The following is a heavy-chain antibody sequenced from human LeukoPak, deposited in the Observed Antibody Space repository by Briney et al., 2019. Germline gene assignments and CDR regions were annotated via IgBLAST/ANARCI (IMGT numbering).Heavy chain of an antibody. CDR2: ISGDGGST. CDR3: AKDLTPVVAATHYYYYGMDV. V-gene: IGHV3-43*02. Sequence: GGFLRLSCAASGFTFDDYAMHWVRQAPGKGLEWVSLISGDGGSTYYADSVKGRFTISRDNSKNSLYLQMNSLRTEDTALYYCAKDLTPVVAATHYYYYGMDVWGQGTTVTVSS. D-gene: IGHD2-15*01. CDR1: GFTFDDYA. J-gene: IGHJ6*02.